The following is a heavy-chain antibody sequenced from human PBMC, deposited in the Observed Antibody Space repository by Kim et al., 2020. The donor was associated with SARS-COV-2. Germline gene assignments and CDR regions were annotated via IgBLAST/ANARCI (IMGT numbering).Heavy chain of an antibody. CDR2: ISYDGSNK. CDR1: GFTFSSYA. D-gene: IGHD2-2*01. J-gene: IGHJ6*03. V-gene: IGHV3-30-3*01. CDR3: ARELDCSSTSFIASMDV. Sequence: GVSLRLSCAASGFTFSSYAMHWVRQAPGKGLEWVAVISYDGSNKYYADSVKGRFTISRDNSKNTLYLQMNSLSAEDTAVYYCARELDCSSTSFIASMDV.